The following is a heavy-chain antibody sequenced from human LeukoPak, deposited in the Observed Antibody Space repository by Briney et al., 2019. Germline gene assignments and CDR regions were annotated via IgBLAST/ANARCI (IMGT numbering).Heavy chain of an antibody. CDR2: ISVYNGNT. J-gene: IGHJ4*02. V-gene: IGHV1-18*01. D-gene: IGHD3-22*01. CDR1: GYTFTSYG. CDR3: ARQMGPYYYDSRQPIDY. Sequence: GASVKVSCKASGYTFTSYGISWVRQAPGQGLEWMGWISVYNGNTNYAQKLQGRVTMTTDTSTSTVYMELSSLRSEDTAVYYCARQMGPYYYDSRQPIDYWGQGTLVTVSS.